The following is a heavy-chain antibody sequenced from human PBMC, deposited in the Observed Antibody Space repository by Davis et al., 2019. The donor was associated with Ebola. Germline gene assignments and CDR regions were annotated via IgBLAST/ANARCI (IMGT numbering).Heavy chain of an antibody. V-gene: IGHV1-18*04. D-gene: IGHD3-9*01. CDR1: GYTFTSYG. CDR3: ARAPNYDVLTGTSSYYFDY. Sequence: ASVNVSCKSSGYTFTSYGLVWVRQAPGLGLEWMGWISGFNTNTNFAQKFQGRVTVSKDTSTNTAYMDLRSLTSDDTAIYYCARAPNYDVLTGTSSYYFDYWGQGTLVTVSS. CDR2: ISGFNTNT. J-gene: IGHJ4*02.